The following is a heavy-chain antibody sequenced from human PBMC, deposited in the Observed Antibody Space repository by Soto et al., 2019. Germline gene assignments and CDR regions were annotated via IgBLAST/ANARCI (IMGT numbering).Heavy chain of an antibody. CDR2: ISYDGSNK. Sequence: QVQLVESGGGVVQPGRSLRLSCAASGFTFSSYGMHWVRQAPGKGLEWVAVISYDGSNKYYADSVKGRFTISRDNSKNTLYLQMNSLRAEDTAVYYCAKVETVTTSLSFDYWGQGTLVTGSS. V-gene: IGHV3-30*18. CDR3: AKVETVTTSLSFDY. D-gene: IGHD4-17*01. CDR1: GFTFSSYG. J-gene: IGHJ4*02.